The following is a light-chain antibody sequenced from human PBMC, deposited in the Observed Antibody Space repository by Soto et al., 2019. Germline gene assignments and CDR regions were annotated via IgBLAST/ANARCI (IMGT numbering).Light chain of an antibody. CDR3: QSYDNSLSVVV. Sequence: QSVLTQPPSVYGAPGQRVTISCTGTSSNIGPGHDVHWYQQLPGTAPTVLIYDNTNRPSGVPERFSGSKSGTSASLAITGLQAEDEADYYCQSYDNSLSVVVFGGGTKLTVL. V-gene: IGLV1-40*01. CDR1: SSNIGPGHD. CDR2: DNT. J-gene: IGLJ3*02.